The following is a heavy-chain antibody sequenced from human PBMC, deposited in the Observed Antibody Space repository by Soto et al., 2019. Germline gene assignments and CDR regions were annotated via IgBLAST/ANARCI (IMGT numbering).Heavy chain of an antibody. CDR3: TSGYDILTGSYIPGYYYYMDV. V-gene: IGHV3-73*01. CDR2: IRSKANSYAT. Sequence: EVQLVESGGGLVQPGGSLKLSCAASGFTFSGSAMHWVRQASGKGLEWVGRIRSKANSYATAYAASVKGRFTISRDDSKNTAYLQMNSLKTEDTAVYYCTSGYDILTGSYIPGYYYYMDVWGKGTTVTVSS. CDR1: GFTFSGSA. J-gene: IGHJ6*03. D-gene: IGHD3-9*01.